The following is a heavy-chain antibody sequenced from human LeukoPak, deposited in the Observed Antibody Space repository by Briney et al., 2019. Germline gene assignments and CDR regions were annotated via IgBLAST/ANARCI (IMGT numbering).Heavy chain of an antibody. CDR3: ARSYYYDSSGYYPPWAFDI. CDR1: GFAFSTYA. Sequence: GGSLRLSCAASGFAFSTYAMSWVRQAPGKGLEWVSTISAGGDSTYYADSVKGRFTISRDNAKNSLYLQMNSLRAEDTAVYYCARSYYYDSSGYYPPWAFDIWGQGTMVTVSS. V-gene: IGHV3-23*01. D-gene: IGHD3-22*01. J-gene: IGHJ3*02. CDR2: ISAGGDST.